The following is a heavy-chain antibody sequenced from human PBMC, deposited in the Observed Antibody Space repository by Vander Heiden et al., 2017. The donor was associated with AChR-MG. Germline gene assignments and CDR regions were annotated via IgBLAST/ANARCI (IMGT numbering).Heavy chain of an antibody. CDR3: ARATTYYDILTGYYLNYFDY. J-gene: IGHJ4*01. CDR1: GGTFSSYA. Sequence: QVQLVQSGAEVKKPGSSVKVSCKASGGTFSSYAISGVRQAPGQGLEWLGGIIPIFGTANYAQKFQGRVTITADKSTSTAYMELSSLRSEDTAVYYCARATTYYDILTGYYLNYFDYWGHGTLVTVSS. V-gene: IGHV1-69*06. D-gene: IGHD3-9*01. CDR2: IIPIFGTA.